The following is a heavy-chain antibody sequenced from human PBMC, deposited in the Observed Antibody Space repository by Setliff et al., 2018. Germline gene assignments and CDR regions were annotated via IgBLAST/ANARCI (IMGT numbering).Heavy chain of an antibody. CDR2: TIPMFGTT. J-gene: IGHJ6*03. CDR1: GATFSSHG. Sequence: GASLKVSCKASGATFSSHGISWVRQAPGQGLEWMGGTIPMFGTTEYAQKFQGRRTIITDESTNTAFMQLSSLRSDDTAVYYCVREGVDRRSSTDYRYYMDVWGKGTTVTVSS. D-gene: IGHD6-6*01. V-gene: IGHV1-69*05. CDR3: VREGVDRRSSTDYRYYMDV.